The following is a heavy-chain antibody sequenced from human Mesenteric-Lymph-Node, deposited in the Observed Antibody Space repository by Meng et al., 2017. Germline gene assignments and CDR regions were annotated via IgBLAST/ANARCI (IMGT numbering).Heavy chain of an antibody. CDR2: INHSGST. CDR1: GGSFSGYY. J-gene: IGHJ6*02. V-gene: IGHV4-34*01. D-gene: IGHD3-9*01. CDR3: ARGVDTYDILTGYYRGYYYGLDV. Sequence: SETLSLTCAVYGGSFSGYYWSWIRQPPGKGLEWIGEINHSGSTNYNPSVKSRVTISVDTSKNQFSLNLSSVTAADTVVYYCARGVDTYDILTGYYRGYYYGLDVWGQGTTVTVSS.